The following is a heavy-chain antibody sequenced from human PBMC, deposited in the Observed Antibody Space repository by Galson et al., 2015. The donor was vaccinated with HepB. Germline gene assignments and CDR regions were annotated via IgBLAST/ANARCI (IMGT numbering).Heavy chain of an antibody. CDR3: ARTPGPDYSNYDYYGMDV. CDR2: INHSGST. J-gene: IGHJ6*02. D-gene: IGHD4-11*01. CDR1: GGSISSGGYY. V-gene: IGHV4-30-4*08. Sequence: LSLTCTVSGGSISSGGYYWSWIRQHPGKGLEWIGEINHSGSTNYNPSLKSRVTISVDTSKNQFSLKLSSVTAADTAVYYCARTPGPDYSNYDYYGMDVWGQGTTVTVSS.